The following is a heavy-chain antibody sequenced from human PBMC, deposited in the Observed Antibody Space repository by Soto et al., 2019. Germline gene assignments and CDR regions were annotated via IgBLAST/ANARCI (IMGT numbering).Heavy chain of an antibody. Sequence: EVQLVESGGGLVQPGGSLRLSCAASGFTFSSYWMSWVRQAPGKGLEWVANIKQDGSEKYYVDSVKGRFTISRDNAKNSLYLQMNSLGAEDTAVYYCARNKLWFGEGLFDPWGQGTLVTVPS. D-gene: IGHD3-10*01. CDR3: ARNKLWFGEGLFDP. V-gene: IGHV3-7*05. CDR1: GFTFSSYW. J-gene: IGHJ5*02. CDR2: IKQDGSEK.